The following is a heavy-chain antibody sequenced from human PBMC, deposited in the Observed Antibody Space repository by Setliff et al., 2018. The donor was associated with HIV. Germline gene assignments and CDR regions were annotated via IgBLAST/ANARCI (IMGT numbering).Heavy chain of an antibody. CDR1: GYTFTSYA. CDR3: ARDPSVLWSGELFLDAFDI. CDR2: IHTNTGDP. D-gene: IGHD3-10*01. V-gene: IGHV7-4-1*02. Sequence: ASVKVSCKASGYTFTSYAVNWVRQAPGQGLEWVGWIHTNTGDPTYAQGFTGRFVFSLDTSVSTAYLQISGLKAEDTAIYYCARDPSVLWSGELFLDAFDIWGQGTMVTVSS. J-gene: IGHJ3*02.